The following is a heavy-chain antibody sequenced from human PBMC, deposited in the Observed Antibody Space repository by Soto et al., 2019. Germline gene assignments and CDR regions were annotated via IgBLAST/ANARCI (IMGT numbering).Heavy chain of an antibody. Sequence: QVQLQESGPGLVKPSQTLSLTCSVSGDSITRGAYFWSWIRQHPGKGLEWIGYSHYSGDTHYKPSLKSRVVMSVDTSKNQLSLNLRSLTAADTAIYYCARGTNYDFWSGRNWFDPWGQGTLVTVSS. J-gene: IGHJ5*02. V-gene: IGHV4-31*03. CDR2: SHYSGDT. CDR3: ARGTNYDFWSGRNWFDP. CDR1: GDSITRGAYF. D-gene: IGHD3-3*01.